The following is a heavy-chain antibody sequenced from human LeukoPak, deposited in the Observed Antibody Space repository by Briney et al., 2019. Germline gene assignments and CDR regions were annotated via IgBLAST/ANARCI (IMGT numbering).Heavy chain of an antibody. CDR3: ARDDGYFDC. Sequence: GGSLRLSCAASGFSFSSYWMHWVRQAPGKGLVWVSRINNDGSSTSYADSVKGRFTISRDNSKNTLYLQMNSLRAEDTAVYYCARDDGYFDCWGQGTLVTVSS. CDR2: INNDGSST. V-gene: IGHV3-74*01. J-gene: IGHJ4*02. D-gene: IGHD4-17*01. CDR1: GFSFSSYW.